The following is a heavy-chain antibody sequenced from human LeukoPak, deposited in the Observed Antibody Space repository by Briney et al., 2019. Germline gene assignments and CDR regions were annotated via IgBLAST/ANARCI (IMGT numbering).Heavy chain of an antibody. Sequence: GGSLRLSCAASGFTVSSNYMSWVRQAPGKGLEWVSVIYSGGSTYYADSVKGRFTISRDNSKNTLYLQMNSLKTEDTAVYYCTTDRLGPAATIQLWLIDYYYHYMDVWGKGTTVTISS. CDR1: GFTVSSNY. CDR3: TTDRLGPAATIQLWLIDYYYHYMDV. J-gene: IGHJ6*03. D-gene: IGHD5-18*01. CDR2: IYSGGST. V-gene: IGHV3-53*01.